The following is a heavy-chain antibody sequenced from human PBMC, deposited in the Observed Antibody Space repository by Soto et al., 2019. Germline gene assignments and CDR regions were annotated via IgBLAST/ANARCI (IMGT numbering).Heavy chain of an antibody. D-gene: IGHD1-7*01. CDR2: ISTYNGNP. Sequence: QIQLVQSGAEVKKPGASVKVSCKASGYIFTSQGISWVRQAPGQGLEWMGWISTYNGNPNYAQKLQGRVTMTTNTYSTTAFLELRSLTSDDTAVYYCARGRTRALDYWGQGPPVIVSS. CDR3: ARGRTRALDY. CDR1: GYIFTSQG. J-gene: IGHJ4*02. V-gene: IGHV1-18*01.